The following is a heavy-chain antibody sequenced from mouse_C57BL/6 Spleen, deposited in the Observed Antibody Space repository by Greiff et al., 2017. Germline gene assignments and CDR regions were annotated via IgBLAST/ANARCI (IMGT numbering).Heavy chain of an antibody. D-gene: IGHD2-1*01. CDR1: GYTFTSYW. CDR2: IYPGSGST. CDR3: ARSRIYYGNYGWYFDV. J-gene: IGHJ1*03. V-gene: IGHV1-55*01. Sequence: QVQLQQPGAELVKPGASVKMSCKASGYTFTSYWITWVKQRPGQGLEWIGDIYPGSGSTNYHEKFKSKATLTVDTSSSTAYMQLSSLTSEDSAVYYCARSRIYYGNYGWYFDVWGTGTTVTVSS.